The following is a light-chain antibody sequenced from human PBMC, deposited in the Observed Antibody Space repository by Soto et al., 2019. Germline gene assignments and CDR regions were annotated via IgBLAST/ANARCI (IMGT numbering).Light chain of an antibody. CDR2: GAS. V-gene: IGKV1-39*01. Sequence: DVQMTQSPSSLSASVGDRVTITCRASQNIKNYLSWYQQKPGKAPRVVILGASLLQSGVQSTFSASGSGTDFTLTISSLRPDDFATYYCLQSHSTPLTFGQGTRLDI. CDR1: QNIKNY. CDR3: LQSHSTPLT. J-gene: IGKJ5*01.